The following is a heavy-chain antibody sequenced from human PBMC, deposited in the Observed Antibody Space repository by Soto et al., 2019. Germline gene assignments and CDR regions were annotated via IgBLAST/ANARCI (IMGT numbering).Heavy chain of an antibody. CDR3: AKDRNSNLGYCSGGSCYSAYGMDA. CDR1: GYTFTSYG. V-gene: IGHV1-18*01. Sequence: ASVKVSCKASGYTFTSYGISWVRQAPGQGLEWMGWISAYNGNTNYAQKLQGRVTMTTDTSTSTAYMELSSLRSEDTAVYYCAKDRNSNLGYCSGGSCYSAYGMDAWGQGTTVTVSS. D-gene: IGHD2-15*01. CDR2: ISAYNGNT. J-gene: IGHJ6*02.